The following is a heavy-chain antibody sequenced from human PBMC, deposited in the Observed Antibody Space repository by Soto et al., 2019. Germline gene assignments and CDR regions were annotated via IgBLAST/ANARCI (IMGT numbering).Heavy chain of an antibody. CDR2: TYGADTT. D-gene: IGHD2-15*01. Sequence: GGSLRLSCTASGFSVSTNYVTWVRQAPGKGLEWVSVTYGADTTDYVDSVKGRFTISRDNAKNSLYLQMNSLRVEDTAVYYCARVDCSGGSCYVFDYWGQGTLVTVSS. CDR1: GFSVSTNY. J-gene: IGHJ4*02. CDR3: ARVDCSGGSCYVFDY. V-gene: IGHV3-66*01.